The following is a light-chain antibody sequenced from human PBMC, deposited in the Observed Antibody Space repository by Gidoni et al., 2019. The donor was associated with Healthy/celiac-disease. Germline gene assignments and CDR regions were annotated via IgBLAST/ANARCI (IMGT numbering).Light chain of an antibody. J-gene: IGKJ5*01. CDR3: MQGTHWPGIT. Sequence: DGVMTQSQLSLPVTLGQPASISCNSRQSLLHSDGDTYLNWVQQRPGQYPRLLIYRVSNRDSGVPDRFSGSGSGTDFTLKISRLEAEDVGIYYCMQGTHWPGITFXXXTRLEIK. CDR2: RVS. CDR1: QSLLHSDGDTY. V-gene: IGKV2-30*02.